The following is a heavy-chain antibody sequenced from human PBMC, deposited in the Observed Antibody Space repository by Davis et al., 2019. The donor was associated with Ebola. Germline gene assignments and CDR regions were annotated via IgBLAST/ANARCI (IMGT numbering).Heavy chain of an antibody. D-gene: IGHD3-10*01. V-gene: IGHV6-1*01. Sequence: HSQTLSLTCDISGDSVTGNNGAWNWIRQSPSRGLEWLGRTYYDRSRWYNDYAVSVKSRITINPDTSRNHFSLQLNSVTPEDTAVYYCARGWFRGSFDYWGQGTPVTVSS. CDR3: ARGWFRGSFDY. CDR2: TYYDRSRWYN. CDR1: GDSVTGNNGA. J-gene: IGHJ4*02.